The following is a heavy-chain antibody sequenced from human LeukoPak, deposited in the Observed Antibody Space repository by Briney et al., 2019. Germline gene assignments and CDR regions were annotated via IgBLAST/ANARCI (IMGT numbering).Heavy chain of an antibody. CDR3: ARVHDSIVGIDY. CDR2: IYHSGST. D-gene: IGHD1-26*01. V-gene: IGHV4-38-2*01. CDR1: GYTISSCAI. J-gene: IGHJ4*02. Sequence: TLTLSCAASGYTISSCAIHCLIRAPRRGLLGVIGSIYHSGSTYYNPSLKSRVTISVDTSKNQFSLKLSSVTAADTAVYYCARVHDSIVGIDYWGQGTLVTVSS.